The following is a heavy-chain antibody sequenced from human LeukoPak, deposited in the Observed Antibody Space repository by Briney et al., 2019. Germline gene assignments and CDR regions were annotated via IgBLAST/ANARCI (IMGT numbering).Heavy chain of an antibody. J-gene: IGHJ3*02. Sequence: GRSLRLSCAASGFTFSSYGMHWVRQAPGKGLEWVAVISYDGSNKYYADSVKGRFTISRDNSKNTLYLQMNSQRAEDTAVYYCAKLVDSSGYYSYDAFDIWGQGTMVTVSS. CDR3: AKLVDSSGYYSYDAFDI. V-gene: IGHV3-30*18. D-gene: IGHD3-22*01. CDR1: GFTFSSYG. CDR2: ISYDGSNK.